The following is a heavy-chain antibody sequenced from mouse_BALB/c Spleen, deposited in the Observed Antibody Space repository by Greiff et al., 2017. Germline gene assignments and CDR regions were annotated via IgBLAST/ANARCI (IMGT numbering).Heavy chain of an antibody. V-gene: IGHV1-37*01. D-gene: IGHD1-2*01. CDR1: GYSFTGYF. Sequence: EVQLQQSGPELVKPGASVKISCKASGYSFTGYFMNWVKQSHGKSLEWIGRINPYNGDTFYNQKFKGKATLTVDKSSSTAHMELLSLTSEDSAVYYCGGIHYYGSYAMDYWGQGTSVTVSS. CDR2: INPYNGDT. CDR3: GGIHYYGSYAMDY. J-gene: IGHJ4*01.